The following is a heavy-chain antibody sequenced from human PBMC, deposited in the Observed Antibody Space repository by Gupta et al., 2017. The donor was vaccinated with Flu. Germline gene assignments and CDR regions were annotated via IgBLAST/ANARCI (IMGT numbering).Heavy chain of an antibody. J-gene: IGHJ5*02. Sequence: YGLSWVRQAPGKGLEWVSSISGSGSVTYYADSVKGRFTISRDNSKNTLYLQMNNLRAEDTAVYHCVKDQDCRSTNCYFNWYDPWGQGTLATVSS. D-gene: IGHD2-2*01. CDR2: ISGSGSVT. V-gene: IGHV3-23*01. CDR1: YG. CDR3: VKDQDCRSTNCYFNWYDP.